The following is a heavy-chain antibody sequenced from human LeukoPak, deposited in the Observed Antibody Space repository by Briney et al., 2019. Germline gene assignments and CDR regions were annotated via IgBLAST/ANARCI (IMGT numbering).Heavy chain of an antibody. CDR1: GGSISKYY. Sequence: PAGSLSLTRPVSGGSISKYYVGWLRPPPGKGLDWLRQISYNESNKYNLSFESGVTTSVDTSKNKISLKLSSVTAADTAVYYCAGDRVGPEGSFDYGGQGTLVTVSS. D-gene: IGHD3-10*01. J-gene: IGHJ4*02. CDR3: AGDRVGPEGSFDY. CDR2: ISYNESN. V-gene: IGHV4-59*01.